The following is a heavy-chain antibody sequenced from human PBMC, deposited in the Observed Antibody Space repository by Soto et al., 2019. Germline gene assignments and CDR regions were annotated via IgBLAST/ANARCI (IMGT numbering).Heavy chain of an antibody. Sequence: SETLSLTCTVSGGSISSYYWSWIRQPPGKGLEWIGYIYYSGSTNYNPSLKSRVTISVDTSKNQFSLKLSSVTAADTAVYYCARLTLRGVIIFGGGWFDPWGQGTLVTVSS. CDR3: ARLTLRGVIIFGGGWFDP. D-gene: IGHD3-10*01. CDR2: IYYSGST. V-gene: IGHV4-59*08. J-gene: IGHJ5*02. CDR1: GGSISSYY.